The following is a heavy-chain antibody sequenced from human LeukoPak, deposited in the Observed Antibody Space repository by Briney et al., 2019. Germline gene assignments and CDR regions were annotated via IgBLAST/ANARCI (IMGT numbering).Heavy chain of an antibody. Sequence: GMSLRLSCAVSGFDLSNYGMHWVRQAPGKGLEWVTVIWYDGSNRYYADPVKGRITISRDTSENTVSLQINNVKVDDTAIYYCARGTGAKRYYFDLWGQGILVTVSS. CDR3: ARGTGAKRYYFDL. CDR1: GFDLSNYG. CDR2: IWYDGSNR. V-gene: IGHV3-33*01. J-gene: IGHJ4*02.